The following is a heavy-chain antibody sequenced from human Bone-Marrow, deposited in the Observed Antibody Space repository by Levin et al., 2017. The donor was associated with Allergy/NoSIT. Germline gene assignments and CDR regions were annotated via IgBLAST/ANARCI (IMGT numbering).Heavy chain of an antibody. CDR2: IDERGST. CDR1: GGSISSSTW. J-gene: IGHJ5*02. D-gene: IGHD1-1*01. V-gene: IGHV4-4*01. CDR3: AKHRGAGFDP. Sequence: SCAVSGGSISSSTWWSWVRQPPEKGLEWIGQIDERGSTSYNPSLRSRVTIFIDESKTQFSLQLRSVTAADTAVYFCAKHRGAGFDPWGQGTLVTVSS.